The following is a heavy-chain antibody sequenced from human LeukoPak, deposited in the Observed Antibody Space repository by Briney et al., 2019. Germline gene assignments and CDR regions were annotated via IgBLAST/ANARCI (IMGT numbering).Heavy chain of an antibody. CDR2: ISSTSSYI. CDR1: GFTFSSY. D-gene: IGHD1-26*01. CDR3: ANGRSLGATVQRTFDY. V-gene: IGHV3-21*01. J-gene: IGHJ4*02. Sequence: GGSLRLSCAASGFTFSSYMNWVRQAPGEGLEWVSSISSTSSYIYYADSVKGRFTISRDNAKNSLYLQMNSLRADDTAVYYCANGRSLGATVQRTFDYWGQGTLVTVSS.